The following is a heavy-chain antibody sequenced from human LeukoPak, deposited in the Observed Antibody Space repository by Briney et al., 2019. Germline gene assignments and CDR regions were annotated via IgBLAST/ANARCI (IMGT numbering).Heavy chain of an antibody. CDR2: IKDDGSEK. V-gene: IGHV3-7*03. CDR1: GFTFSSYW. J-gene: IGHJ4*02. D-gene: IGHD6-13*01. CDR3: ARARDSSWDY. Sequence: PGGSLRLSCAASGFTFSSYWMSWVRQAPGKGLEWVANIKDDGSEKYYVDSVKGRFTISRDDAKNSLYLQMNSPRAEDTAVYYCARARDSSWDYWGQGTLVTVSS.